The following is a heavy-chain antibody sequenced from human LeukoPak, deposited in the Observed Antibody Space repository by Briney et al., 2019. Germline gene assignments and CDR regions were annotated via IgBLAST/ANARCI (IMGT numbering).Heavy chain of an antibody. V-gene: IGHV3-7*01. CDR2: IKEDGSEK. CDR3: TRGRLTMT. Sequence: AGGSLRLSCAASGFTFSSSWMSWVRQAPGKGPEWVANIKEDGSEKCYVEPVKGRFSISRDNAKNSLYLQMNSLRVEDTAVYYCTRGRLTMTWGQGTLVTVSS. D-gene: IGHD3-22*01. CDR1: GFTFSSSW. J-gene: IGHJ5*02.